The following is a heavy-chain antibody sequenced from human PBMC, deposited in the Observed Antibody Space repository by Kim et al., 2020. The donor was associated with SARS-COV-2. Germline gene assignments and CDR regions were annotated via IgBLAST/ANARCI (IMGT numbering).Heavy chain of an antibody. D-gene: IGHD3-16*01. CDR3: ATDGHPFYVYAMDV. J-gene: IGHJ6*02. Sequence: GRSLRLSCAASGFTFDDYAMHWVRQAPGKGLEWVSGITWNSGKIGYADSVKGRFIISRDNAKNSLYLQMNSLRTEDTALYYCATDGHPFYVYAMDVWGQGTTVTASS. CDR1: GFTFDDYA. V-gene: IGHV3-9*01. CDR2: ITWNSGKI.